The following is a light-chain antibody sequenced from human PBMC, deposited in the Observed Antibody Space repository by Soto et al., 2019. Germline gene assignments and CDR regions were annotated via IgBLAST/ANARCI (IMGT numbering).Light chain of an antibody. J-gene: IGKJ3*01. CDR1: QYISTY. V-gene: IGKV1-39*01. CDR3: QQTYSTPFT. Sequence: DIQMTQSPSSLSASVGDRVTITCRASQYISTYLHWYQQKPGKAPKLLIYAASSLQTGVPSRFSGSVSVTDFTLTISNLQPEDFTTYYCQQTYSTPFTFGPGTKVDIK. CDR2: AAS.